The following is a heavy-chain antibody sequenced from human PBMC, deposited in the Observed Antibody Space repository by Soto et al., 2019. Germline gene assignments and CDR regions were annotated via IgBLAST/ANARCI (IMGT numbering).Heavy chain of an antibody. CDR3: ARGTESSSWYTHFDY. V-gene: IGHV4-4*02. Sequence: PSETLSLTCAVSGGSISSGDWCWSWVRQSPGKGLEWIGEINHSGSTNYNPSLKSRVTISVDTSKNQFSLKLSSVTAADTAVYYCARGTESSSWYTHFDYWGQGTLVTVSS. CDR1: GGSISSGDW. J-gene: IGHJ4*02. D-gene: IGHD6-13*01. CDR2: INHSGST.